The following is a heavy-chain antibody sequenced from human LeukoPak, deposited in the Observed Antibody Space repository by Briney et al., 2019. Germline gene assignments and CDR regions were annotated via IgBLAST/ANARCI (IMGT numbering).Heavy chain of an antibody. CDR2: ITPSGGGT. J-gene: IGHJ4*02. Sequence: GASVTVSCKPSGYTFTGYYLHWVRQAPGQGLEWMGWITPSGGGTNYAQQFQGRVAITWDTSITTAFIDLSRLTSDDPAVYYCARDRYGDGFAHLDYWPQGALVTVSS. D-gene: IGHD5-24*01. V-gene: IGHV1-2*02. CDR1: GYTFTGYY. CDR3: ARDRYGDGFAHLDY.